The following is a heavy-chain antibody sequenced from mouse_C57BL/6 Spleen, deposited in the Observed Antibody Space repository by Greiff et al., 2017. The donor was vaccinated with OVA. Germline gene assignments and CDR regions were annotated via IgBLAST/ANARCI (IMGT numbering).Heavy chain of an antibody. CDR1: GYTFTSYW. J-gene: IGHJ1*03. V-gene: IGHV1-59*01. CDR2: IDPSDSYT. Sequence: QVHVKQPGAELVRPGTSVKLSCKASGYTFTSYWMHWVKQRPGQGLEWIGVIDPSDSYTNYNQKFKGKATLTVDTSSSTAYMQLSSLTSEDSAVYYCAGNYGDFDVWGTGTTVTVSS. CDR3: AGNYGDFDV. D-gene: IGHD2-1*01.